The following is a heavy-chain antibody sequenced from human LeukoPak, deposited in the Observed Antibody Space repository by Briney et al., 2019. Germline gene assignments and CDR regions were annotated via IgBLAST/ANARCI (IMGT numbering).Heavy chain of an antibody. V-gene: IGHV1-24*01. CDR3: STAKYSSGWYGAFDI. Sequence: ASVKVSCKVSGYTLTEIFMYWVRQAPGKGLEWMGGFDPEDGETIYAQKFQGRVTMTEDTSTDTAYMELSSLRSEDTAVYYCSTAKYSSGWYGAFDIWGQGTMLTVSS. CDR1: GYTLTEIF. CDR2: FDPEDGET. D-gene: IGHD6-19*01. J-gene: IGHJ3*02.